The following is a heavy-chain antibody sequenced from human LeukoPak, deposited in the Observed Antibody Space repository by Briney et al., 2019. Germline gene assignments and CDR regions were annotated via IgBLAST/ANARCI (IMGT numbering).Heavy chain of an antibody. Sequence: GGSLRLSCAASGFTFSSYDMSWVRQAPGKGLEWVGRIKSKTDGGTTDYAAPVKGRFTISRDDSKNTLYLQMNSLKTEDTAVYYCTTGGYGGQFDYWGQGTLVTVSS. CDR1: GFTFSSYD. CDR2: IKSKTDGGTT. V-gene: IGHV3-15*01. CDR3: TTGGYGGQFDY. D-gene: IGHD5-12*01. J-gene: IGHJ4*02.